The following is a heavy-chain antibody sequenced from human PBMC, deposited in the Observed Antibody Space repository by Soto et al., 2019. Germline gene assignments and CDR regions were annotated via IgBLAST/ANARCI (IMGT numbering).Heavy chain of an antibody. CDR2: IVVGSGNT. CDR3: AADQDCSGGSCIAI. V-gene: IGHV1-58*02. J-gene: IGHJ4*02. Sequence: QMQLVQSGPEVKKPGTSVKVSCKASGLTFTSSAMPWVRQARGQRLEWIGWIVVGSGNTNYAQKFQERVTITRDMSTSTAYMELSSLRSEDTAVYYCAADQDCSGGSCIAIWGQGTLVTVSS. D-gene: IGHD2-15*01. CDR1: GLTFTSSA.